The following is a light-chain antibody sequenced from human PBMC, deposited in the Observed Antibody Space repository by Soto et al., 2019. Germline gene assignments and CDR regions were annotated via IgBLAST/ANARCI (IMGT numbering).Light chain of an antibody. CDR1: SSNIGSNT. Sequence: QSALTQPPSASGTPGQRVTISCSGSSSNIGSNTVNWYQQLPGTAPKLLIYSNNQRPSGVPDRFSGSKSGTSASLAISGLQSEDEDDYYCAAWDDSLNGYVXGTGTKVTV. J-gene: IGLJ1*01. CDR3: AAWDDSLNGYV. V-gene: IGLV1-44*01. CDR2: SNN.